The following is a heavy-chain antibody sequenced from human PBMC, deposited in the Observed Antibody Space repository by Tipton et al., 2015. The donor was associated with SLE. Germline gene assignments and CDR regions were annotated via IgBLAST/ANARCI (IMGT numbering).Heavy chain of an antibody. D-gene: IGHD4-23*01. J-gene: IGHJ4*02. CDR2: IWYDGSNK. Sequence: SLRLSCAASGFTFSSYGMHWVRQAPGKGLEWVAVIWYDGSNKYYADSVKGRFTISRDNSKNTLYLQMNSLRAEDTAVYYCARDYGGNSYFDYWGQGTLVTVSS. V-gene: IGHV3-33*01. CDR1: GFTFSSYG. CDR3: ARDYGGNSYFDY.